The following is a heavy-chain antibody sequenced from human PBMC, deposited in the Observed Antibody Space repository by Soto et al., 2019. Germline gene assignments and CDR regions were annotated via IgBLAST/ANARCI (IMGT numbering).Heavy chain of an antibody. Sequence: QVQLVQSGAEVKKPGSSVKVSCKASGGTFSSYAISWVRQAPGQGLEWMGGIIPIFGTANYEQKFQGRVTITADESTSTAYMGLSSLRSEDTAVYFCASRHYYDSGGTFGYWGQGTLVTVSS. J-gene: IGHJ4*02. V-gene: IGHV1-69*12. D-gene: IGHD3-22*01. CDR1: GGTFSSYA. CDR3: ASRHYYDSGGTFGY. CDR2: IIPIFGTA.